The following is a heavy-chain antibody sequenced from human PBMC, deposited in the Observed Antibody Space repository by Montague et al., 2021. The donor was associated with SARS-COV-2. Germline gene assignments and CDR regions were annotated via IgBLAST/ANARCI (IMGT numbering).Heavy chain of an antibody. J-gene: IGHJ3*02. CDR3: ARARITMIVVVNAFDI. CDR2: IYYSGST. V-gene: IGHV4-31*03. D-gene: IGHD3-22*01. Sequence: TLSLTCTVSGGSISSGGYYWSWIRQHPGKGLEWIGYIYYSGSTXYKPSLKSRVTLSVDTSKNQFSLKLSSVTAADTAVYYCARARITMIVVVNAFDIWGQATLVTVSS. CDR1: GGSISSGGYY.